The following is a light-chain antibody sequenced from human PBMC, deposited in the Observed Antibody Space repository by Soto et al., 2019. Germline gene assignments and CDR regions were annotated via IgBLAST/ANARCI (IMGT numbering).Light chain of an antibody. J-gene: IGKJ1*01. CDR3: QQYNDYSWT. CDR2: KAF. Sequence: DIQMTQSPSTLSASGGDRVASSCRASQSISLLLAWYQQKPGKAPKDLIYKAFSLESGVPSRFSGSGSGTEFTLTISSLQPDDFATYYYQQYNDYSWTFGQGTKVEIK. V-gene: IGKV1-5*03. CDR1: QSISLL.